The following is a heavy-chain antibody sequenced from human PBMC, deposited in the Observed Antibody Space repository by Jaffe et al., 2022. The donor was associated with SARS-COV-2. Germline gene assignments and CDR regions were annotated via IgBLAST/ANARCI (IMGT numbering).Heavy chain of an antibody. CDR2: IKSKTDGGTT. V-gene: IGHV3-15*01. J-gene: IGHJ3*02. CDR3: TTGLRFLEWFPPKAFDI. CDR1: GFTFSNAW. Sequence: EVQLVESGGGLVKPGGSLRLSCAASGFTFSNAWMSWVRQAPGKGLEWVGRIKSKTDGGTTDYAAPVKGRFTISRDDSKNTLYLQMNSLKTEDTAVYYCTTGLRFLEWFPPKAFDIWGQGTMVTVSS. D-gene: IGHD3-3*01.